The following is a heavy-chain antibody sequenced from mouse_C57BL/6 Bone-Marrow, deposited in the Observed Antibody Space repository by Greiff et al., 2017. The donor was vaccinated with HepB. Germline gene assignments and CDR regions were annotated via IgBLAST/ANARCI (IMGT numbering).Heavy chain of an antibody. CDR1: GYTFTSYG. D-gene: IGHD1-1*01. J-gene: IGHJ4*01. CDR2: IYPRSGNT. V-gene: IGHV1-81*01. Sequence: QVQLQQSGAELARPGASVKLSCKASGYTFTSYGISWVKQRTGQGLEWIGEIYPRSGNTYYNEKFKGKATLTADKSSSTAYMELRSLTSEDSAVYFCARRLTTVVADYAMDDWGQVTSVTASS. CDR3: ARRLTTVVADYAMDD.